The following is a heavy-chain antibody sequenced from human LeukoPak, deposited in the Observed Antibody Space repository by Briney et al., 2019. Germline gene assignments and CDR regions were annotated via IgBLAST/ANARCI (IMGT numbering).Heavy chain of an antibody. V-gene: IGHV4-4*07. CDR1: GGSLSSYY. D-gene: IGHD3-22*01. CDR3: ARTGVTTDFDY. Sequence: SETLSLTCTVSGGSLSSYYWSWLRQPAGKGLEWIGRIYTSGSTNYNPSLKSRVTMSVDTSKNQFSLKLSSVTAADTAVYYCARTGVTTDFDYWGQGTLVTVSS. CDR2: IYTSGST. J-gene: IGHJ4*02.